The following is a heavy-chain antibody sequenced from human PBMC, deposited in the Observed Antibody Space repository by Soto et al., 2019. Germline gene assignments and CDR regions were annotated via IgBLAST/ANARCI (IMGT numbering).Heavy chain of an antibody. CDR3: AKDTFEYCSGGSCLYYYGMDV. CDR2: ISYDGRSK. CDR1: GFIFNIYG. V-gene: IGHV3-30*18. J-gene: IGHJ6*02. Sequence: QAQLVESGGGAVQPGRSLRLSCAAPGFIFNIYGMHWVRQAPGKGLEWVAVISYDGRSKYYADSVKGRFTVSRDNSNDTVDLQLNSLRAEDTAVYYCAKDTFEYCSGGSCLYYYGMDVWGQGTTVTVSS. D-gene: IGHD2-15*01.